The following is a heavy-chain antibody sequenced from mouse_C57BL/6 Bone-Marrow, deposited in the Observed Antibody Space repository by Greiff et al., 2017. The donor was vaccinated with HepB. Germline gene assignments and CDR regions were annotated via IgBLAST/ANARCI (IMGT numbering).Heavy chain of an antibody. V-gene: IGHV2-2*01. Sequence: QVQLKESGPGLVQPSQSLSITCTVSGFSLTSYGVHWVRQSPGKGLEWLGVIWSGGSTDYNAAFISRLSISKDNSKSQVFFKMNSLQADDTAIYYCARNYRYYYGSSYGGFAYWGQGTLVTVSA. D-gene: IGHD1-1*01. CDR3: ARNYRYYYGSSYGGFAY. J-gene: IGHJ3*01. CDR2: IWSGGST. CDR1: GFSLTSYG.